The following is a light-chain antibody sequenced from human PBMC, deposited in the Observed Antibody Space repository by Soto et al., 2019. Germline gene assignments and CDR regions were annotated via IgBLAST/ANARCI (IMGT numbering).Light chain of an antibody. Sequence: QSALTQPPSASGSPGQSVTISCTGTSSDVGRYNYVSWYQQHPGKAPKLMIYEVSQRPSGVPDRFSGSKSGNTASLTVSGLQAEDEADYYCTSYAGRNNLVFGGGTKLTVL. CDR3: TSYAGRNNLV. V-gene: IGLV2-8*01. CDR2: EVS. J-gene: IGLJ2*01. CDR1: SSDVGRYNY.